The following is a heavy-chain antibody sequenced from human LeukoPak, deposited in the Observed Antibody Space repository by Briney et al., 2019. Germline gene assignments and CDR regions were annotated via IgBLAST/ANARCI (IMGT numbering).Heavy chain of an antibody. J-gene: IGHJ4*02. CDR3: ARDRRGDTMVRGVFDY. CDR2: ISSSGSTV. D-gene: IGHD3-10*01. V-gene: IGHV3-48*03. CDR1: GFTFSSYE. Sequence: PGGSLRLSCAASGFTFSSYEMNWVRQAPGKGLEWVSYISSSGSTVYYADSVKGRFTISRDNAKNSLYLQMNSLRAEDMAVYYCARDRRGDTMVRGVFDYWGQGTLVTVSS.